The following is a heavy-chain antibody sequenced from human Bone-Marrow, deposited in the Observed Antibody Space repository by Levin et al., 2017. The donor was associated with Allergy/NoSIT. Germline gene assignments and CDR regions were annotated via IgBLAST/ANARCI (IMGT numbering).Heavy chain of an antibody. CDR1: GFTFSGSA. D-gene: IGHD2-21*02. CDR3: TRHVHSDTYSYYYYYGMDV. Sequence: GESLKISCAASGFTFSGSAMHWVRQASGKGLEWVGRIRSKANSYATAYAASVKGRFTISRDDSKNTAYLQMNSLKTEDTAVYYCTRHVHSDTYSYYYYYGMDVWGQGTTVTVSS. J-gene: IGHJ6*02. CDR2: IRSKANSYAT. V-gene: IGHV3-73*01.